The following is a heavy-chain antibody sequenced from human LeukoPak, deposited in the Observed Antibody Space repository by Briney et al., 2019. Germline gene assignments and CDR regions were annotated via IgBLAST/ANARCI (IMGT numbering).Heavy chain of an antibody. D-gene: IGHD2-15*01. J-gene: IGHJ4*02. V-gene: IGHV4-59*08. Sequence: SETLSLTCTVSGGSISSYYWSWIRQPPGKGLEWIGHIYYSGSTNYNPSLKSRVTISVDTSKNQFSLKLSSVTAADTAVYYCARRSGRGKPVDYWGQGTLVTVSS. CDR2: IYYSGST. CDR1: GGSISSYY. CDR3: ARRSGRGKPVDY.